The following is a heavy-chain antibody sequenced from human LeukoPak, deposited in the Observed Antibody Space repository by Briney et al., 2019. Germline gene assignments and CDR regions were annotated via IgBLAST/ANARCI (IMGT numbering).Heavy chain of an antibody. CDR1: GFTFSSYY. Sequence: GGSLRLSCAASGFTFSSYYMSWVRQAPRKGLEWVANIKQGGSEKYYVDSVKGRFTISRDNAKNSLYLQMNSLRAEDTAVYYCARGGQWPVDYWGQGTLVTVSS. D-gene: IGHD6-19*01. V-gene: IGHV3-7*01. CDR2: IKQGGSEK. J-gene: IGHJ4*02. CDR3: ARGGQWPVDY.